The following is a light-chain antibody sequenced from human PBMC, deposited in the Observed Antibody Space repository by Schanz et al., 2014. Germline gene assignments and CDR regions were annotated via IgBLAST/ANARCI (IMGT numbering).Light chain of an antibody. CDR3: QQYHSYWGT. J-gene: IGKJ1*01. Sequence: DIQMTQSPSTLSASVGDRVTITCRASQSISSWLAWYQQKPGKAPKLLIHDASSLETGVPSRFSGSGSGTEFTLTISSLQPDDFATYYCQQYHSYWGTFGQGTKVEIK. CDR2: DAS. CDR1: QSISSW. V-gene: IGKV1-5*01.